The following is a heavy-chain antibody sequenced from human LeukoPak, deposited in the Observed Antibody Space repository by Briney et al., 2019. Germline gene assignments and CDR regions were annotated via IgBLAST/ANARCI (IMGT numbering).Heavy chain of an antibody. V-gene: IGHV1-8*01. CDR1: GYTFTSYD. D-gene: IGHD7-27*01. J-gene: IGHJ4*02. Sequence: ASVKVSCKASGYTFTSYDINWVRQAPEQGLEWLGWMSPNSGNTGYAQKFQGRVTMTRNTSITTAYMELSSLRSEDTAVYYCVRAPPNWGFNYWGQGTLVTVSS. CDR3: VRAPPNWGFNY. CDR2: MSPNSGNT.